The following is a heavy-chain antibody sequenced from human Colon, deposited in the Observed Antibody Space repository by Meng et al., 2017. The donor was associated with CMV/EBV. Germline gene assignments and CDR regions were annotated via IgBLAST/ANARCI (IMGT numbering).Heavy chain of an antibody. CDR3: ARDRMTTVTTDYFDQ. J-gene: IGHJ4*02. D-gene: IGHD4-11*01. V-gene: IGHV3-74*01. Sequence: GESLKISCATSGFMFSDYWMHWVRQVPGKGLEYVARINIDGNSISYVDSVKGRFTVSRDNAKNTLYLQMNSLGVEDSAVYYCARDRMTTVTTDYFDQWGQGTLVTVSS. CDR2: INIDGNSI. CDR1: GFMFSDYW.